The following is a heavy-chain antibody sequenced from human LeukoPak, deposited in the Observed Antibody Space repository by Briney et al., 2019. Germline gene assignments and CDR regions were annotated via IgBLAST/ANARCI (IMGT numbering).Heavy chain of an antibody. CDR2: IYHSGSA. CDR3: ARHSVRRDGYNP. J-gene: IGHJ4*02. Sequence: PSETLSLTCSVSGYSISSGYYCGWIRQPPGKGLEWIASIYHSGSAYYNPSLKSRVTISVDASKNQCTLKLSSVTAADTAVYYCARHSVRRDGYNPWGQGTLVTVSS. CDR1: GYSISSGYY. V-gene: IGHV4-38-2*02. D-gene: IGHD5-24*01.